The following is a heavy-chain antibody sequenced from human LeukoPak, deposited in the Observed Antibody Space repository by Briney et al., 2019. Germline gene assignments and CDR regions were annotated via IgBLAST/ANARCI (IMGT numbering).Heavy chain of an antibody. CDR1: SDSFSDYS. D-gene: IGHD3/OR15-3a*01. J-gene: IGHJ4*02. CDR2: IYYRGST. CDR3: ARVSPRGDFWTALHPLFDS. V-gene: IGHV4-59*01. Sequence: PSETLSLTYTVPSDSFSDYSWSWLRQPPGKGLEWIGFIYYRGSTNYNPSLKSRVTISRDTSKSQFSLILTSVTTADTALYYCARVSPRGDFWTALHPLFDSWGQGIRVTVSS.